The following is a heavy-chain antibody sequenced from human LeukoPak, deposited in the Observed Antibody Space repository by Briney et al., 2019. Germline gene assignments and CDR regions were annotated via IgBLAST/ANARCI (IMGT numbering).Heavy chain of an antibody. CDR3: ARDQGCSSTSCHMDFDY. CDR2: INPNSGGT. Sequence: GASVKVSCKASGYTFTGYYMHWVRQAPGQGLEWMGWINPNSGGTNYAQKFQGRVTMTRDTSISTAYMELSRLGSDDTAVYYCARDQGCSSTSCHMDFDYWGQGTLVTVSS. V-gene: IGHV1-2*02. CDR1: GYTFTGYY. J-gene: IGHJ4*02. D-gene: IGHD2-2*01.